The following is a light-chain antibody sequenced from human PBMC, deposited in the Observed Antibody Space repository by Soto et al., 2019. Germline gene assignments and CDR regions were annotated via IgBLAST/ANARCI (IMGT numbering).Light chain of an antibody. CDR2: GAS. V-gene: IGKV3D-20*02. CDR1: QSISSNF. CDR3: QQRYNWPRT. Sequence: EIVLTQSPGTLSLSPGEGATLSCRASQSISSNFLAWYQQKRGQAPRLLIHGASNRATGIPARFSGSGSGTDFTLTISSLEPEDFALYYCQQRYNWPRTFGQGARVEVK. J-gene: IGKJ1*01.